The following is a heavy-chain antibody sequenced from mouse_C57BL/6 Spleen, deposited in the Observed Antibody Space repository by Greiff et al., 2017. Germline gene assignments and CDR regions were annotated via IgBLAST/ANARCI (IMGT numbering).Heavy chain of an antibody. D-gene: IGHD2-4*01. CDR2: IYPGDGDT. J-gene: IGHJ4*01. V-gene: IGHV1-82*01. CDR3: ARGGLAHAMDY. CDR1: GYAFSSSW. Sequence: VKLMESGPELVKPGASVKISCKASGYAFSSSWMNWVKQRPGKGLEWIGRIYPGDGDTNYNGKFKGKATLTADKSSSTAYMQLSSLTSEDSAVYFCARGGLAHAMDYWGQGTSVTVSS.